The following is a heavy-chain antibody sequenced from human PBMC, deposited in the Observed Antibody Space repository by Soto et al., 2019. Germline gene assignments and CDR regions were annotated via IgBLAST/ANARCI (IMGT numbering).Heavy chain of an antibody. Sequence: QVRLQESGPGLVKPSETLSLTCTVSGGSISSVGYYWVWIRQPPGKGLEWIGSIYYSGTTAYNPSLPSRVTISADTSLNRFSLSLSSVTAADTAVYYCAKRRVVPTARYYYYGLDVWCQGTTVTVS. CDR1: GGSISSVGYY. V-gene: IGHV4-39*01. J-gene: IGHJ6*02. CDR2: IYYSGTT. D-gene: IGHD2-2*01. CDR3: AKRRVVPTARYYYYGLDV.